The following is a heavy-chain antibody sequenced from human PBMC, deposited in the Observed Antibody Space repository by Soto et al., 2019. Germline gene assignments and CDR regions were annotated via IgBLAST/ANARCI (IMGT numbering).Heavy chain of an antibody. CDR3: ARRLTENDYVWGSYRYTPLDYYGMDV. D-gene: IGHD3-16*02. V-gene: IGHV1-69*01. CDR2: IIPIFGTA. J-gene: IGHJ6*02. Sequence: QVQLVQSGAEVKKPGSSVKVSCKASGGTFSSYAISWVRQAPGQGLEWMGGIIPIFGTANYAQKFQGRVTITADESTSTAYMELSSLRSEDTAVYYCARRLTENDYVWGSYRYTPLDYYGMDVWGQGTTVTVSS. CDR1: GGTFSSYA.